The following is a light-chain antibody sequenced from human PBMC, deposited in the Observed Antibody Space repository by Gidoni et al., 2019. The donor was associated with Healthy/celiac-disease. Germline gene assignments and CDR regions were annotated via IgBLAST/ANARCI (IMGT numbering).Light chain of an antibody. J-gene: IGKJ1*01. CDR2: GAS. Sequence: EIVLTHSPGTPSLSPGERATLSCRGRQSVSSSYLAWYQQKPGQAPRLLIYGASSRATGVPDRFSGSGSGTDFTLTISSLEPEDFAMYYCQQYGSSPQTFGQGTKVEIK. CDR3: QQYGSSPQT. V-gene: IGKV3-20*01. CDR1: QSVSSSY.